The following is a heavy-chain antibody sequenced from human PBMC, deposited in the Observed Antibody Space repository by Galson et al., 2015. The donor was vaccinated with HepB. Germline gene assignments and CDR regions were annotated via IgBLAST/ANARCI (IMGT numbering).Heavy chain of an antibody. CDR1: GFSFSTYN. D-gene: IGHD6-13*01. V-gene: IGHV3-21*01. CDR3: ARSSGHSRTWYAGPADFDS. Sequence: LRLSCAVSGFSFSTYNMNWVRQAPGKGLAWVSSTTTTSSYVYYSASVRGRFRISRDNAKNSLYLQMNNLRVEDTAIYYCARSSGHSRTWYAGPADFDSWGPGTLVTVSS. CDR2: TTTTSSYV. J-gene: IGHJ4*02.